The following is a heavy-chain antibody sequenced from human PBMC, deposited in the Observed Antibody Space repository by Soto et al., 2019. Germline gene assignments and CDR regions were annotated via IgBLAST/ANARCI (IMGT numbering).Heavy chain of an antibody. J-gene: IGHJ4*02. D-gene: IGHD1-26*01. V-gene: IGHV4-39*01. CDR2: IYYSGST. CDR3: ASWYSGSYTYTYFDY. Sequence: SETLSLTCTVSGGSISSSSYYWGWIRQPPGKGLEWIGSIYYSGSTYYNPSLKSRVTISVDTSKNQFSLKLSSVTAADTAVYYCASWYSGSYTYTYFDYWGQGTMVTVSS. CDR1: GGSISSSSYY.